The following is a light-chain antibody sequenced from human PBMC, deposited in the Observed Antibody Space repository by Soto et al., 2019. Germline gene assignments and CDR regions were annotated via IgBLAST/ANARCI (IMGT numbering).Light chain of an antibody. CDR3: SSYTSSSTDV. Sequence: QSALTQPASVSGSPGQSITISCTGTSSDVGGYNYVSWYQQHPGKAPKLMNYEVSNRPSGVSNRFSGSKSGNTASLTISGLPAEDEADYYCSSYTSSSTDVFGTGTKLTVL. CDR1: SSDVGGYNY. J-gene: IGLJ1*01. V-gene: IGLV2-14*01. CDR2: EVS.